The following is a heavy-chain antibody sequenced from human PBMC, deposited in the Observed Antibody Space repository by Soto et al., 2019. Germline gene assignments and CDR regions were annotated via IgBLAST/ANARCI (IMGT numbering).Heavy chain of an antibody. CDR1: GGSISSYY. Sequence: ASETLSLTCTVSGGSISSYYWSWIRQPAGKGLEWIGRIYTSGSTNYNPSLKSRVTMSVDTSKNQFSLKLSSVTAADTAVYYCARDHYCSGGSCHNWFDPWGQGTLVTVSS. CDR3: ARDHYCSGGSCHNWFDP. D-gene: IGHD2-15*01. J-gene: IGHJ5*02. V-gene: IGHV4-4*07. CDR2: IYTSGST.